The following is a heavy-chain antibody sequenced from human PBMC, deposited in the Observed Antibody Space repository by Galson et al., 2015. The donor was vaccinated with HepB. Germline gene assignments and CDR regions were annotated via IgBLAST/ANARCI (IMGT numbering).Heavy chain of an antibody. CDR1: GFSLSTSGVG. J-gene: IGHJ5*02. D-gene: IGHD3-3*01. V-gene: IGHV2-5*02. Sequence: PALVKPTQTLTLTCTFSGFSLSTSGVGVGWIRQPPGKALEWLALIYWDDDKRYSPSLKSRLTITKDTSKNQVVLTMTNMDPVDTATYYCAHRRPIGGLRVWFDPWGQGTLVTVSS. CDR3: AHRRPIGGLRVWFDP. CDR2: IYWDDDK.